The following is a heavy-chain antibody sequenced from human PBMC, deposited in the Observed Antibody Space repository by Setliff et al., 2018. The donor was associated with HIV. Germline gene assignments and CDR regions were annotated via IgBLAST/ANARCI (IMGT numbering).Heavy chain of an antibody. CDR3: ARDVSYYDISGYYLADF. Sequence: GESLKISCAASGFTFSTYAMSWVRQAPGKGLEWVSAITSTAGTTYYADSVKGRFTVSRDNSKNTLYLQMNSLRAEDTAVYYCARDVSYYDISGYYLADFWGQGTQVTVSS. V-gene: IGHV3-23*01. D-gene: IGHD3-22*01. CDR1: GFTFSTYA. CDR2: ITSTAGTT. J-gene: IGHJ4*02.